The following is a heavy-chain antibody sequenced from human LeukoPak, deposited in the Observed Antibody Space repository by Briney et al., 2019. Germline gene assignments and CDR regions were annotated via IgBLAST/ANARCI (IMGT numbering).Heavy chain of an antibody. CDR2: IYYSGST. J-gene: IGHJ5*02. V-gene: IGHV4-61*01. CDR1: TYSISSGYY. Sequence: PSETLSLTCTVSTYSISSGYYWGWIRQPPGKGLEWIGYIYYSGSTNYNPSLKSRVTISVDTSKNQFSLKLISVTAADTAVYYCARASIAAVATNWFDPWGQGTLVTVSS. D-gene: IGHD6-13*01. CDR3: ARASIAAVATNWFDP.